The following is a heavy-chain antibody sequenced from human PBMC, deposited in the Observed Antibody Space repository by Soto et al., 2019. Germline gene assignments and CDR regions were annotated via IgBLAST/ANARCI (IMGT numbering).Heavy chain of an antibody. CDR2: IIPIFGTA. D-gene: IGHD2-2*01. CDR3: ATWSAPRTKVVPAAIAYY. CDR1: GGTFSSYA. V-gene: IGHV1-69*13. Sequence: SVKVSCKASGGTFSSYAISWVRQAPGQGLEWMGGIIPIFGTANYAQKFQGRVTITADESASTAYMELSSLRSEDTAVYYCATWSAPRTKVVPAAIAYYWGQGTLVTVSS. J-gene: IGHJ4*02.